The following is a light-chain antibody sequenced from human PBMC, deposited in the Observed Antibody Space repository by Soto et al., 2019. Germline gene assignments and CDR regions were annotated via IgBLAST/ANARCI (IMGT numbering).Light chain of an antibody. Sequence: IMMTQSPATPSVSLGERATLSCRAGQTIYSNVAWYQQRPGQAPRLLIYGASTRATGIPARFSGSGSGTEFTLTISSLQSEDFAVYYCQQYNNWPPWTFGQGTKVDIK. V-gene: IGKV3-15*01. CDR3: QQYNNWPPWT. CDR1: QTIYSN. J-gene: IGKJ1*01. CDR2: GAS.